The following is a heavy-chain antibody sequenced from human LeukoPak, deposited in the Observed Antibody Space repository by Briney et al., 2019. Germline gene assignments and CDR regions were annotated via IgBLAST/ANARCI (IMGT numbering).Heavy chain of an antibody. CDR2: INHSGST. J-gene: IGHJ4*02. V-gene: IGHV4-34*01. D-gene: IGHD2/OR15-2a*01. CDR3: ASQIDDYFTLDY. Sequence: RSSETLSLTCAVYGGSFSGYYWSWIRQPPGKGLEWIGEINHSGSTNYNPSLKSRVTISVDTSKNQFSLKLSSVTAADTAVYYCASQIDDYFTLDYWGQGTLVTVSS. CDR1: GGSFSGYY.